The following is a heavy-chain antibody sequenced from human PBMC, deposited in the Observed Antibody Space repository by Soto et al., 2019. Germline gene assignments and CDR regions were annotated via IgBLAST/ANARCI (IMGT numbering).Heavy chain of an antibody. D-gene: IGHD3-3*01. V-gene: IGHV3-21*01. CDR3: ARDGGLRFLEGASNWFDP. CDR2: ISSSSSYI. Sequence: GGSLRLSCAASGFTFSSYSMNWVRQAPGKGLEWVSSISSSSSYIYYADSVKGRFTISRDNAKNSLYLQMNSLRAEDTAVYYCARDGGLRFLEGASNWFDPWGQGTLVTVSS. J-gene: IGHJ5*02. CDR1: GFTFSSYS.